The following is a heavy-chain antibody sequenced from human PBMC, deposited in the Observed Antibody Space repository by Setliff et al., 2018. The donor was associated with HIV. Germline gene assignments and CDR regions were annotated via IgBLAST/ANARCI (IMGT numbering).Heavy chain of an antibody. D-gene: IGHD6-13*01. V-gene: IGHV4-34*01. CDR2: INHRGIT. CDR3: ARVVWMAAAGTIDYYYYGMDI. J-gene: IGHJ6*02. CDR1: GVSFSGYY. Sequence: SETLSLTCAAYGVSFSGYYWSWIRQPPGKGLEWIGEINHRGITNYSPSLKSRVTVSVDTSKNQFSLKLRSVTAADTAVYYCARVVWMAAAGTIDYYYYGMDIWGQGTTGTVSS.